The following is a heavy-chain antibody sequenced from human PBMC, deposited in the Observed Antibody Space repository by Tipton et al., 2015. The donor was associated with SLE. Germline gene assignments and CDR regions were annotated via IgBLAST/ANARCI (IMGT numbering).Heavy chain of an antibody. Sequence: SLRLSCAASGFTFRSYAMHWVRQAPGKGLGWVAVISYDGSNKYYADSVKGRFTISRDNSKNTLYLQMNSLRAEDTAVYYCATSSSPTISKAFDIWGQGTMVTVSS. V-gene: IGHV3-30*04. D-gene: IGHD3-3*02. CDR2: ISYDGSNK. CDR3: ATSSSPTISKAFDI. CDR1: GFTFRSYA. J-gene: IGHJ3*02.